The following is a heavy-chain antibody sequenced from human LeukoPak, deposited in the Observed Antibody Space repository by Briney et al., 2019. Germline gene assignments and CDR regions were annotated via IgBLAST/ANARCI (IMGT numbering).Heavy chain of an antibody. D-gene: IGHD6-19*01. CDR3: ARDPGGSGYSFDS. Sequence: GGSLRLSCAASVFTFSSSGMHWVRQAPGKGLEWGALIWYDGSNKYYADSVKGRFTISRDNSKNTLYLQMNSLRAEDTAIYYCARDPGGSGYSFDSWGQGTLVTVSS. V-gene: IGHV3-33*01. J-gene: IGHJ4*02. CDR2: IWYDGSNK. CDR1: VFTFSSSG.